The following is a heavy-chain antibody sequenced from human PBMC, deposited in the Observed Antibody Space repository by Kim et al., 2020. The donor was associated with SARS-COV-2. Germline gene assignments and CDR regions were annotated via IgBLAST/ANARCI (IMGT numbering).Heavy chain of an antibody. D-gene: IGHD6-13*01. CDR3: ARVISSSGGWYYYYGMDV. J-gene: IGHJ6*02. CDR2: IIPIFGTA. CDR1: GGTFSSYA. Sequence: SVKVSCKASGGTFSSYAISWVRQAPGQGLEWMGGIIPIFGTANYAQKFQGRVTITADESTSTAYMELSSLRSEDTAVYYCARVISSSGGWYYYYGMDVWGQGTTVTVSS. V-gene: IGHV1-69*13.